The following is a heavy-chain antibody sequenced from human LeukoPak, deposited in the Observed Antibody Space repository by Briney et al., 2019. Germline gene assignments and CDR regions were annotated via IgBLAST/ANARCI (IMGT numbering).Heavy chain of an antibody. D-gene: IGHD2-2*01. CDR2: INPNSGGT. V-gene: IGHV1-2*02. Sequence: ASVKVSCKASGYTFTGYYMHWVRQAPGQGLEWMGWINPNSGGTNYAQKFQGRVTMTRDTSISTACMELSRLRSDDTAVYYCARAKDIVVVPAVYYYYGMDVWGQGTTVTVSS. J-gene: IGHJ6*02. CDR3: ARAKDIVVVPAVYYYYGMDV. CDR1: GYTFTGYY.